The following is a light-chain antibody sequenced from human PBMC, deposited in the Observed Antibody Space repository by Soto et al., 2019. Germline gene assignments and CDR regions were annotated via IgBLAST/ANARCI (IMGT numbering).Light chain of an antibody. J-gene: IGLJ2*01. CDR3: GAWDGSLNTQV. V-gene: IGLV1-51*01. CDR1: SSNIGNNY. Sequence: QSVLTQPPSVSAAPGQKVTISCSGSSSNIGNNYVSWYQQLPGTAPKLLIYDNDKRPSGIPDRFSGSKSGTLATLGITGLQTGDEADYYCGAWDGSLNTQVFGGGTKLTVL. CDR2: DND.